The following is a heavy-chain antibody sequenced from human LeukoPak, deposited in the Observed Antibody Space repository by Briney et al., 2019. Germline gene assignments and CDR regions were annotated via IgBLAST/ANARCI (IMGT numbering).Heavy chain of an antibody. CDR2: IIPIFGTA. V-gene: IGHV1-69*13. CDR3: ARCGGDCSRFDY. D-gene: IGHD2-21*01. CDR1: GGTFSSYA. Sequence: ASVKVSCKASGGTFSSYAISRVRQAPGQGLEWMGGIIPIFGTANYAQKFQGRVTITADESTSTAYMELSSLRSEDTAVYYCARCGGDCSRFDYWGQGTLVTVSS. J-gene: IGHJ4*02.